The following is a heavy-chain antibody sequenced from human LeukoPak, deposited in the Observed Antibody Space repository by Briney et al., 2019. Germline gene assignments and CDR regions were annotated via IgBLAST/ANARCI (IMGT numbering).Heavy chain of an antibody. CDR3: ASPRGFSYGYFDY. D-gene: IGHD5-18*01. V-gene: IGHV4-39*01. CDR2: IYYRKNT. J-gene: IGHJ4*02. CDR1: GGSISSSSAY. Sequence: PETLSLTCTVSGGSISSSSAYWGWIRQPPGKGLEWIGSIYYRKNTYYNPSLKSRVTISAATSKYPFSLSLGSVSATDTAVYFCASPRGFSYGYFDYWGQGTLVTVSS.